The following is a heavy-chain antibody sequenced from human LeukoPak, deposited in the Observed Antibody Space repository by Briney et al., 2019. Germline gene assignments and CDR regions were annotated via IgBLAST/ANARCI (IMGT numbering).Heavy chain of an antibody. CDR2: IYHSGST. CDR3: VRHGSSIAARPIDY. J-gene: IGHJ4*02. V-gene: IGHV4-38-2*01. D-gene: IGHD6-6*01. Sequence: SETLSLTCAVSGYSISSGYYWGWIRQPPGKGLEWIGSIYHSGSTYYNPSLKSRVTISVDTSKDQFSLKLSSVTAADTAVYYCVRHGSSIAARPIDYWGQGTLVTVSS. CDR1: GYSISSGYY.